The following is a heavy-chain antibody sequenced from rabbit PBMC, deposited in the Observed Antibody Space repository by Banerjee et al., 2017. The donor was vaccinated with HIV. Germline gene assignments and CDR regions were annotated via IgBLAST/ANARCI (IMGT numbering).Heavy chain of an antibody. D-gene: IGHD6-1*01. Sequence: QEQLVESGGGLVQPGGSLKLSCKASGFSFSNKYVMCWVRQAPGKGLEWIACINTSSGNTVYASWAKGRFTISRTSSTTVTLQMTSLTAADTATYFCARSVAGDGYINLWGQGTLVTVS. J-gene: IGHJ4*01. CDR1: GFSFSNKYV. V-gene: IGHV1S45*01. CDR2: INTSSGNT. CDR3: ARSVAGDGYINL.